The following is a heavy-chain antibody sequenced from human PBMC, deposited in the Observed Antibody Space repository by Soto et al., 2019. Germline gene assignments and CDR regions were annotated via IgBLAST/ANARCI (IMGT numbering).Heavy chain of an antibody. V-gene: IGHV2-5*02. CDR1: GFSLSTSGVG. J-gene: IGHJ6*02. CDR2: IYWDDDK. Sequence: QITLKESGPTLVKPTQTLTLTCTFSGFSLSTSGVGVAWIRQPPGKALEWLALIYWDDDKRYRPSLETRLTITKDTSKNQVVLTMTNVDFVDTATYYCAYLPCSGGSCYWFSYSGMDVWGQGTTVIVSS. D-gene: IGHD2-15*01. CDR3: AYLPCSGGSCYWFSYSGMDV.